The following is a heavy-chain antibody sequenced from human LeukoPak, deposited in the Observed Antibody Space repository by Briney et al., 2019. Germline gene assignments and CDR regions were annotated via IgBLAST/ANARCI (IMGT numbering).Heavy chain of an antibody. CDR3: AKTRRSIAAAGTRFDY. J-gene: IGHJ4*02. D-gene: IGHD6-13*01. CDR1: GFTFSSYA. V-gene: IGHV3-23*01. Sequence: GGSLRLSCAASGFTFSSYAMSWVRQAPGKGLEWVSAISGSGGSTYYADSVKGRFTNSRDNSKNTLYLQMNSLRAEDTAVYYCAKTRRSIAAAGTRFDYWGQGTLVTVSS. CDR2: ISGSGGST.